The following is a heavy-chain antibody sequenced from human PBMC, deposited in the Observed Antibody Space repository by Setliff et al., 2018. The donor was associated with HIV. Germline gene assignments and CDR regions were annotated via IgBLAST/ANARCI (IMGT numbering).Heavy chain of an antibody. CDR2: ISAYNGNT. J-gene: IGHJ3*02. CDR3: ARGYYNFWSGYYDSRFPNPIDAFDI. V-gene: IGHV1-18*01. Sequence: ASVKVSCKASGYTFSSYGISWVRQAPGQGAEWMGWISAYNGNTNYAQKLQGRVTMTTDTSTSTAYMELRSLRSDDTAVYYCARGYYNFWSGYYDSRFPNPIDAFDIWGQGTMVTVS. D-gene: IGHD3-3*01. CDR1: GYTFSSYG.